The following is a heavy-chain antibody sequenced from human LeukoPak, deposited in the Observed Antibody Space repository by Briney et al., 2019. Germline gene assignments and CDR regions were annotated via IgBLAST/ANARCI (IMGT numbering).Heavy chain of an antibody. D-gene: IGHD6-13*01. Sequence: GESLKISCKGSGYNFLDYWIGWVRQMPGKGLEWMGIIYPGDSDTRYSPSFQGQVTISADKSISTAYLQWSSLKASDTAMYYCARLLGGIAAAGTWYFDYWGQGTLVTVSS. V-gene: IGHV5-51*01. CDR2: IYPGDSDT. CDR3: ARLLGGIAAAGTWYFDY. CDR1: GYNFLDYW. J-gene: IGHJ4*02.